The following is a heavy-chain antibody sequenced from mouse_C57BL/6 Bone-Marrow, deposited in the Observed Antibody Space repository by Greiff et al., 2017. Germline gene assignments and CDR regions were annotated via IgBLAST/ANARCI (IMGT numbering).Heavy chain of an antibody. Sequence: VQLKQSGGGLVKPGGSLKLSCAASGFTFSSYAMSWVRQTPEKRLEWVATISDGGSYTYYPDNVKGRFTISRNNTKNNLYLQMSHLKSEDTAMYYCARGAYGFYAMDYWGQGTSVTVSS. CDR3: ARGAYGFYAMDY. CDR1: GFTFSSYA. D-gene: IGHD2-2*01. J-gene: IGHJ4*01. CDR2: ISDGGSYT. V-gene: IGHV5-4*01.